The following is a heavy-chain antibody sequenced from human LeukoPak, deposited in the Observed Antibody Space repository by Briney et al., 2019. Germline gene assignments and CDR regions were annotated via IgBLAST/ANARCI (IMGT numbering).Heavy chain of an antibody. D-gene: IGHD2-8*02. J-gene: IGHJ5*02. V-gene: IGHV3-33*01. CDR2: IWYDGGNK. CDR3: ARDVGYDKNWFDP. Sequence: GGSLRLSCAASGFTFSNYGMHWVRQAPGKGLEWVAVIWYDGGNKYYADSVKGRFTNSRDNSKNTLYLQINSLRVEDTAVYYCARDVGYDKNWFDPWGQGTLVTVAS. CDR1: GFTFSNYG.